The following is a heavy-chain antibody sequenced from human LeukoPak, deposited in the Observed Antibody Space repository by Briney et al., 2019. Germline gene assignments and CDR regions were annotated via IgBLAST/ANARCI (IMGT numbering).Heavy chain of an antibody. D-gene: IGHD3-10*01. CDR3: ARSGFGSGISFDL. CDR2: INPSGGST. J-gene: IGHJ5*02. CDR1: GYTFTSYY. V-gene: IGHV1-46*01. Sequence: ASVKVSCKASGYTFTSYYMHWVRQAPGQGLEWMGIINPSGGSTSCAQKFQGRVTMTRDTSITTAYMELSSLRSEDTAVYYCARSGFGSGISFDLWGQGTLVTVSS.